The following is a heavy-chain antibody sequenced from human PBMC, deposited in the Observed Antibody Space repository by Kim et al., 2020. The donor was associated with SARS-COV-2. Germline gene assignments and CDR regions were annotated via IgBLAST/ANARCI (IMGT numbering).Heavy chain of an antibody. J-gene: IGHJ6*02. V-gene: IGHV3-7*01. D-gene: IGHD5-18*01. Sequence: GGSLRLSCAASGFTFSSYWMSWVRQAPGKGLEWVANIKQDGSEKYYVDSVKGRFTISRDNAKNSLYLQMNSLRAEDTAVYYCARDRHSYGSRSGMDVWGQGTTVTVSS. CDR2: IKQDGSEK. CDR1: GFTFSSYW. CDR3: ARDRHSYGSRSGMDV.